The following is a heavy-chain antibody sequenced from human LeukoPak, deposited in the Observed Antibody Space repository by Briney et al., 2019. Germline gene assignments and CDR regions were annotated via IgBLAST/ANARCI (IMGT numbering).Heavy chain of an antibody. CDR2: IIPIFGTA. V-gene: IGHV1-69*01. CDR3: ARAAEEYSSAWWFDP. J-gene: IGHJ5*02. D-gene: IGHD6-19*01. CDR1: GGTFSSYA. Sequence: GSSVKVSCKASGGTFSSYAISWVRQAPGQGLEWMGGIIPIFGTANYAQKFQGRVTITADESTSTAYMELSSLRSEDTAVYYCARAAEEYSSAWWFDPWGQGTLVTVSS.